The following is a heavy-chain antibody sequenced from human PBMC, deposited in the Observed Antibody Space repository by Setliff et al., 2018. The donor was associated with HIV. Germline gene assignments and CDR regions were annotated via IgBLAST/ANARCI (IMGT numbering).Heavy chain of an antibody. D-gene: IGHD3-3*01. Sequence: ASVQVSCKASGYTFTDYYMHWVRQAPGQGLEWMGRINPNSGGTNYAHRFQGRVTMTRDTAISTAYMELSRLRSDDTAVYSRAIEGRRFGHTLGWFDPWGQGTLVTVSS. CDR1: GYTFTDYY. CDR3: AIEGRRFGHTLGWFDP. V-gene: IGHV1-2*06. J-gene: IGHJ5*02. CDR2: INPNSGGT.